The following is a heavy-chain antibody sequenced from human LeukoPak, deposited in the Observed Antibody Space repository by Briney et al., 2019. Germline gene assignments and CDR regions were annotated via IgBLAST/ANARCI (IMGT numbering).Heavy chain of an antibody. CDR1: GGSFSGYY. D-gene: IGHD3-10*01. Sequence: PSETLSLTCAVYGGSFSGYYWSWIRQPPGKGLEWIGEINHSGSTNYNPSLKSRVTISVDTSKNQFSLKLSSVTAADTAVYYCARGRGYYGSGRLGPNGDYWGQGTPVTVSS. V-gene: IGHV4-34*01. CDR3: ARGRGYYGSGRLGPNGDY. J-gene: IGHJ4*02. CDR2: INHSGST.